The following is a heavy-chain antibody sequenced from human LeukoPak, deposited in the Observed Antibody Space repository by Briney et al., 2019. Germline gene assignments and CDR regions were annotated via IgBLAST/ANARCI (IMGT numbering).Heavy chain of an antibody. D-gene: IGHD1-14*01. V-gene: IGHV1-8*01. J-gene: IGHJ6*03. CDR3: ARARKIRNQYYYYYMDV. CDR1: GYTFTSYD. CDR2: MNPNSGNT. Sequence: ASVKVSCKASGYTFTSYDINWVRQATGQGLEWMGWMNPNSGNTGYAQKFQGRVTMTRNTSISTAYMELSSLRSEDTAVYYCARARKIRNQYYYYYMDVWGKGTTVTVSS.